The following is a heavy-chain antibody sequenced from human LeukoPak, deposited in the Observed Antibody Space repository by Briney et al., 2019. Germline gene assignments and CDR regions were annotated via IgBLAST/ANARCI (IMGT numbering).Heavy chain of an antibody. CDR2: IYYSGST. J-gene: IGHJ4*02. D-gene: IGHD6-6*01. CDR1: GGSISSYY. CDR3: ARHEHIAARLFFDY. Sequence: PSGTLSLTCAVSGGSISSYYWSWIRQPPGKGLEWIGYIYYSGSTNYNPSLKSRVTISVDTSKNQFSLKLSSVTAADTAVYYCARHEHIAARLFFDYWGQGTLVTVSS. V-gene: IGHV4-59*01.